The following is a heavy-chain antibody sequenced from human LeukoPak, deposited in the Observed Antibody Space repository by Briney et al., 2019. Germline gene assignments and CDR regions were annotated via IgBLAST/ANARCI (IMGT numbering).Heavy chain of an antibody. CDR3: ARVGWLQLAWYLDL. CDR2: IYYSGST. D-gene: IGHD5-24*01. J-gene: IGHJ2*01. V-gene: IGHV4-59*01. CDR1: GGSISSYY. Sequence: SETLSLTCTVSGGSISSYYWSWIRQPPGKGLEWIGYIYYSGSTNYNPSLKSRVTISVDTSKNQFSLKLSSVTAADTAVYYCARVGWLQLAWYLDLWGRGTLVTVSS.